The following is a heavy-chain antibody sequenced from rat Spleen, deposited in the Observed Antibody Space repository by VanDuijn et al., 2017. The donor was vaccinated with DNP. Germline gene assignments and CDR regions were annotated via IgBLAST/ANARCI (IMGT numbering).Heavy chain of an antibody. CDR1: GFTFSDYY. V-gene: IGHV5-22*01. CDR2: ISYEGSST. Sequence: EVQLVESGGGVVQPGRSLKLACAASGFTFSDYYMAWVRQAPKKGLEWVASISYEGSSTYYRDSVKGRFTISRDNAKSTLYLQMDSLRSEDTATYYCARRAYGSYVDYWGQGVMVTVSS. CDR3: ARRAYGSYVDY. J-gene: IGHJ2*01. D-gene: IGHD4-1*01.